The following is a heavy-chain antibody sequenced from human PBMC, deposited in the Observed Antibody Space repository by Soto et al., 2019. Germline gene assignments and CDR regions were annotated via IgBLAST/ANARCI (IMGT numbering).Heavy chain of an antibody. CDR1: GGSISSYY. D-gene: IGHD5-18*01. Sequence: SDTLSLTCTVSGGSISSYYWSWIRQPPGQGLEWIGYIYYSGSTNYNPSLKSRVTISVDTSKNQFSLKLSSVTAADTAVYYCARSVDTAMAINFDYWGQGTLVTVSS. CDR2: IYYSGST. J-gene: IGHJ4*02. V-gene: IGHV4-59*01. CDR3: ARSVDTAMAINFDY.